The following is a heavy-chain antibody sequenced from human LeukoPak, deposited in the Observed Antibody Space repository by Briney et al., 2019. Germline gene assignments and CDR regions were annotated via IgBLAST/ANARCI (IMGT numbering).Heavy chain of an antibody. Sequence: SETLSLTCTVSGGSISSYYWSWIRQPPGKGLEWIGEINHSGSTNYNPSLKSRVTISVDTSKNQFSLKLSSVTAADTAVYYCARASDFDYYGSGSYPYYYGMDVWGQGTTVTVSS. V-gene: IGHV4-34*01. CDR3: ARASDFDYYGSGSYPYYYGMDV. D-gene: IGHD3-10*01. J-gene: IGHJ6*02. CDR1: GGSISSYY. CDR2: INHSGST.